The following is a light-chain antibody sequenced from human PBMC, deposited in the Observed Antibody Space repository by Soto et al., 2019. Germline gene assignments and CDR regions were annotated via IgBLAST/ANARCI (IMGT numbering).Light chain of an antibody. J-gene: IGLJ1*01. CDR3: CSYAGSSTYV. CDR1: TSDVGSYNL. Sequence: QSALTQPASVPGSPGQSITISCTGTTSDVGSYNLVSWYQQHPGKAPKLMIYEDHKRPSGVSNRFSGSKSGNTASLTISGLQAEDEADYYCCSYAGSSTYVFGTGTKVTV. CDR2: EDH. V-gene: IGLV2-23*01.